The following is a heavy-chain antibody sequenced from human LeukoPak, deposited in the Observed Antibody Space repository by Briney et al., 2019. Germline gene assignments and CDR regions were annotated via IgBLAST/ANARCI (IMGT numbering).Heavy chain of an antibody. CDR2: ISYDGSNK. CDR3: AKDNPSDSQY. Sequence: GGSLRLSCAASGFTFSSYGMHWVRQAPGKGLEWVAVISYDGSNKYYADSAKGRFTISRDNSKNTLYLQMNSLRAEDTAVYYCAKDNPSDSQYWGQGTLVTVSS. J-gene: IGHJ4*02. D-gene: IGHD3/OR15-3a*01. V-gene: IGHV3-30*18. CDR1: GFTFSSYG.